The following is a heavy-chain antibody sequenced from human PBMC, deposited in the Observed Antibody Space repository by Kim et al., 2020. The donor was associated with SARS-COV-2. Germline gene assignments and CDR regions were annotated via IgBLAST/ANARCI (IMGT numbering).Heavy chain of an antibody. D-gene: IGHD5-12*01. J-gene: IGHJ5*02. CDR1: GGSISSYY. CDR3: ARDSGYDWDWFDP. V-gene: IGHV4-59*01. Sequence: SETLSLTCTVSGGSISSYYWSWIQQPPGKGLEWIGYIYYSGSTNYNPSLKSRVTISVDTSKNQFSLKLSSVTAADTAVYYCARDSGYDWDWFDPWGQGTLVTVSS. CDR2: IYYSGST.